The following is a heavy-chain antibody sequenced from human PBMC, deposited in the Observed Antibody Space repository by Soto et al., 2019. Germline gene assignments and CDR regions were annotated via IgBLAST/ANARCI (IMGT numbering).Heavy chain of an antibody. CDR1: GFIFSDYA. CDR2: ISDSGGTR. V-gene: IGHV3-23*01. CDR3: AKPVTPSIAATVFDF. J-gene: IGHJ4*02. D-gene: IGHD6-25*01. Sequence: GGSLRLSCVGSGFIFSDYAMSWVRQGPGKGPEWVSAISDSGGTRYYADSVKGRFTISRDNSKKTLYLHLTSLRAEGSAIYYCAKPVTPSIAATVFDFWGQGSPVTVSS.